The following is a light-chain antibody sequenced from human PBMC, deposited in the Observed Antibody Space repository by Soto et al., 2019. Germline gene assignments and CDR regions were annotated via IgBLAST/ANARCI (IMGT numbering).Light chain of an antibody. CDR2: GAS. Sequence: DIQMTQSPSTLSASVGERVTITCRASQYIGDFLNWYQQTPGKAPKLLIFGASNLHIGVPSRFSGSGSGTEFTLTINNLQREDFATYYCQESFFTLRTFGRGSMV. CDR3: QESFFTLRT. CDR1: QYIGDF. V-gene: IGKV1-39*01. J-gene: IGKJ1*01.